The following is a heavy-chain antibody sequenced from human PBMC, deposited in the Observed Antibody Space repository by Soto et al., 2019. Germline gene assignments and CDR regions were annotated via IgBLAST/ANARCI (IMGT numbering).Heavy chain of an antibody. CDR3: ARHSGYSRRWYYTYYFDY. Sequence: SETLSLTCAVYGGSFSGYYWSWIRQPPGKGLEWIGEINHSGSTNYNPSLKSRVTISVDTSKNQFSLKLSSVTAADTAVYYCARHSGYSRRWYYTYYFDYWGQGTLVTVSS. CDR1: GGSFSGYY. V-gene: IGHV4-34*01. CDR2: INHSGST. J-gene: IGHJ4*02. D-gene: IGHD6-13*01.